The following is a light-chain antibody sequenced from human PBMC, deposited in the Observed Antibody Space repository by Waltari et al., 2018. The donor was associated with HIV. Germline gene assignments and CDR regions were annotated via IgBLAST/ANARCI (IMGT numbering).Light chain of an antibody. V-gene: IGLV2-23*01. CDR3: CAYAGGLE. J-gene: IGLJ2*01. Sequence: QSALTQPASVSGSPGQSITISCPGTSSDTGNYNLVSWYQLYPGKAPKLIIYEDNKRPSGVSNRFSGSKSADTASLTISGLQAEDEADYYCCAYAGGLEFGGGTKLTVL. CDR1: SSDTGNYNL. CDR2: EDN.